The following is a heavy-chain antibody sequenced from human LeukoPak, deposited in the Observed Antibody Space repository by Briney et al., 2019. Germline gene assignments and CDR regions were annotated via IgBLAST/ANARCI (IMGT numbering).Heavy chain of an antibody. CDR1: GGSISSYY. V-gene: IGHV4-4*07. Sequence: SEPLSLTCTVSGGSISSYYWSWIRQPAGKGLEWIGRIYTSGSTNYNPSLKSRVTMSVDTSKNQFSLKLSSVTAADTAVYYCARSYKDPRYYYYMDVWGKGTTVTISS. J-gene: IGHJ6*03. CDR2: IYTSGST. D-gene: IGHD2-2*02. CDR3: ARSYKDPRYYYYMDV.